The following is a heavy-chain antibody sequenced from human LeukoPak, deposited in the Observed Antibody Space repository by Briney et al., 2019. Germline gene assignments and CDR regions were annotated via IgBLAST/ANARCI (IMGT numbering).Heavy chain of an antibody. Sequence: SETLSLTCAVYGGSFSGYYWSWIRQPPGQGLEWIGEINHSGSTNYNPSLKSRVTISVDTSKNQFSLKLSSVTAADTAVYYCARWDSSSSRTSWFDPWGQGTLVTVSS. CDR3: ARWDSSSSRTSWFDP. CDR1: GGSFSGYY. V-gene: IGHV4-34*01. D-gene: IGHD6-6*01. CDR2: INHSGST. J-gene: IGHJ5*02.